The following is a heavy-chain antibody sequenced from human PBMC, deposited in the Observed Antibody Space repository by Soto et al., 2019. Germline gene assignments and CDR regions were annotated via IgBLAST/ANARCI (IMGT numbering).Heavy chain of an antibody. D-gene: IGHD3-3*01. CDR2: ISAYNGNT. V-gene: IGHV1-18*01. CDR1: GYTFTSYG. CDR3: AREGGYDFWSGHKTYYYYGMDV. J-gene: IGHJ6*02. Sequence: ASVKVSCKASGYTFTSYGISWVRQAPGQGLEWMGWISAYNGNTNYAQKLQGRVTMTTDTSTSTAYMELRSLRSDDTAMYYCAREGGYDFWSGHKTYYYYGMDVWGQGTTVTVSS.